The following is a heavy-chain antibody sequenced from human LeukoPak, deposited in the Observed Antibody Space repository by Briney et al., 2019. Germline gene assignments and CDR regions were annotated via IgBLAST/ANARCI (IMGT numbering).Heavy chain of an antibody. CDR3: APTSKYGDYYFDY. CDR2: INPNSGAT. V-gene: IGHV1-2*02. J-gene: IGHJ4*02. CDR1: GYTFTGYY. D-gene: IGHD4-17*01. Sequence: ASVKVSCKASGYTFTGYYMHWVRQAPGRGLEWMGWINPNSGATDYAQNFQGRVTMTRDTSISTAYLELNSLRSDDTAVYYCAPTSKYGDYYFDYWGQGTLVTVSS.